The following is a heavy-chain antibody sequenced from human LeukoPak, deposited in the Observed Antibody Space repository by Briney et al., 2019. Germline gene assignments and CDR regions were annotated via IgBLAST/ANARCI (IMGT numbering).Heavy chain of an antibody. CDR2: INPSGGST. D-gene: IGHD6-19*01. CDR1: GYTFTSYD. Sequence: ASVKVSCKASGYTFTSYDINWARQAPGQGLEWMGIINPSGGSTSYAQKFQGRVTMTRDTSTSTVYMELSSLRSEDTAVYYCARDLTGYSSDMDVWGQGTTVTVSS. V-gene: IGHV1-46*01. CDR3: ARDLTGYSSDMDV. J-gene: IGHJ6*02.